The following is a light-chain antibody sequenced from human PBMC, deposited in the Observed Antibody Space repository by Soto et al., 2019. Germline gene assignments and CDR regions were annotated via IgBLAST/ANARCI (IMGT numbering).Light chain of an antibody. V-gene: IGLV2-14*03. J-gene: IGLJ3*02. CDR1: SGDVGFYDF. Sequence: QSALTQPASMSVSPGQSITISCTGTSGDVGFYDFVSWYQQHPGKVPRLIIYGVTKRPSGVSHRFSGSKSGNTASLTISGLQVEDEADYSCASYTGSSTYLFGGGTKLTVL. CDR2: GVT. CDR3: ASYTGSSTYL.